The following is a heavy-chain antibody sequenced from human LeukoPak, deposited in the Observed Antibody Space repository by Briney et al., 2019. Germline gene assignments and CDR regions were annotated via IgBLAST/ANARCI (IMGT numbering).Heavy chain of an antibody. CDR3: AAATAPANRIFDY. CDR1: GFTFSSYA. CDR2: ISGSGGST. Sequence: GSLRLSCAASGFTFSSYAMSWVRQAPGKGLEWDSAISGSGGSTYYADSVKGRFTISRDNSKNTLYLQMNSLRAEDTAVYYCAAATAPANRIFDYWGQGTLVTVSS. D-gene: IGHD2/OR15-2a*01. J-gene: IGHJ4*02. V-gene: IGHV3-23*01.